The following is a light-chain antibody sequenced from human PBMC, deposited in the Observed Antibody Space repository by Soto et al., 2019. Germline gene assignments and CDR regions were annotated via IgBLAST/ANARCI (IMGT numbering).Light chain of an antibody. Sequence: EIVLTQSPGTLSLSPGERATLSCRASQSVSSSNLAWYQQKPGQAPRLLIYGASTRATGIPARFSGSGSGTEFTLTISSLQSEDFAVYYCQQYNNWPLTFGQGTKV. CDR2: GAS. J-gene: IGKJ1*01. V-gene: IGKV3-15*01. CDR1: QSVSSSN. CDR3: QQYNNWPLT.